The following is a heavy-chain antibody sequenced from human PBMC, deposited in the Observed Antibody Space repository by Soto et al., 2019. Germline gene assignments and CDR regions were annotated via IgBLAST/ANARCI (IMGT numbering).Heavy chain of an antibody. V-gene: IGHV1-46*01. Sequence: ASVKVSCKASGYTFINFFIHWVRQAPGQGLEWVGIINPSGGATTYPQKFQGRVTMTRDTSTSTVYMDVSSLRFDDTAVYYCARSHCSGGSCYLDAFDIWGQGTMVTVSS. CDR1: GYTFINFF. CDR3: ARSHCSGGSCYLDAFDI. J-gene: IGHJ3*02. CDR2: INPSGGAT. D-gene: IGHD2-15*01.